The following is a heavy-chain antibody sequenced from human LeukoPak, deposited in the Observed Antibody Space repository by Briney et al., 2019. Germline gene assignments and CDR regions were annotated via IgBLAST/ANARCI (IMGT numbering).Heavy chain of an antibody. CDR1: GSSISSGYY. J-gene: IGHJ4*02. CDR2: IYHSGST. CDR3: ARLSSGRFDY. Sequence: SETLSLTCTVSGSSISSGYYWGWIRQPPGKGLEWIGSIYHSGSTYYNPSLKSRVTISVDTSKNQFSLKLSSVTAADTAVYYCARLSSGRFDYWGQGTLVTVSS. D-gene: IGHD6-19*01. V-gene: IGHV4-38-2*02.